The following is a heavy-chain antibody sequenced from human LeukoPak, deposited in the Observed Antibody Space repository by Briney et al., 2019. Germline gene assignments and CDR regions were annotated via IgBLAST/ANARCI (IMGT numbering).Heavy chain of an antibody. D-gene: IGHD6-19*01. CDR3: AKPPSVAGFHHAMDV. Sequence: GGSLRLSCAASGFTFDDYAMHWVRQAPGKGLEWVSLIRGDGGSTYYADSVKGRFTISRDNSKNSLYLQMNSLRTEDTALYYCAKPPSVAGFHHAMDVWGQGTTVTVSS. CDR2: IRGDGGST. V-gene: IGHV3-43*02. CDR1: GFTFDDYA. J-gene: IGHJ6*02.